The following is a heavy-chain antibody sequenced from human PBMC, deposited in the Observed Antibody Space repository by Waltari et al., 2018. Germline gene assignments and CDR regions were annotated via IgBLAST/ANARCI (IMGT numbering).Heavy chain of an antibody. CDR2: IKQDASEK. Sequence: EVQLVESGGGLVQPGGSLRLSCAASGFTFNNSWMTWVRQAPGKGLEWVANIKQDASEKYYVDSVKGRFTISRDNTKNSLYLQMNSLRAEDTAVYYCAASVGVAPNYWGHGTLVTVSS. D-gene: IGHD6-19*01. CDR3: AASVGVAPNY. CDR1: GFTFNNSW. J-gene: IGHJ4*01. V-gene: IGHV3-7*01.